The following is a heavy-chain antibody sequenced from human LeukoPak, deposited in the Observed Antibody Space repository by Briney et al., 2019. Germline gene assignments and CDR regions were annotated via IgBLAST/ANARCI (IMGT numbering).Heavy chain of an antibody. CDR3: ARVNIKWFDP. J-gene: IGHJ5*02. CDR2: IIPIFGTA. Sequence: GASVKVSCKASGGTFSSYAISWVRQAPGQGLEWMGGIIPIFGTANYAQKFQGRVTITADESTSTAYMELRSLRSDDTAVYYCARVNIKWFDPWGQGTLVTVSS. V-gene: IGHV1-69*13. CDR1: GGTFSSYA. D-gene: IGHD2/OR15-2a*01.